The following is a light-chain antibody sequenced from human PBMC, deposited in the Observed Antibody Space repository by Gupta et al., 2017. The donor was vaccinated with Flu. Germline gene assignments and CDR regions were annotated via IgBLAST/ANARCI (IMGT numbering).Light chain of an antibody. CDR1: QSASSY. CDR2: DAS. CDR3: QQRSNWIT. V-gene: IGKV3-11*01. J-gene: IGKJ5*01. Sequence: EIVLTQSPATLSLSPGERATLSCRASQSASSYLDWYQHKPVQTPRLIIYDASNIDPGITDRFSGSGEVKDFALTSSRPEFEAFAVYYLQQRSNWITFGQGTRMEIK.